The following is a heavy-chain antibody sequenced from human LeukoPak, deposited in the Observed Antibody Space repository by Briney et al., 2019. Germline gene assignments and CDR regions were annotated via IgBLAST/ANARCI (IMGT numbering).Heavy chain of an antibody. D-gene: IGHD3-22*01. Sequence: ASVKVSCKASGYTFTGYYMHWVRQAPGQGLEWMGWINPNSGGTNYAQKFQGRVAMTRDTSISTAYMELSRLRSDDTAVYYCARGDLITMIVVASWFDPWGQGTLVTVSS. CDR2: INPNSGGT. CDR1: GYTFTGYY. J-gene: IGHJ5*02. CDR3: ARGDLITMIVVASWFDP. V-gene: IGHV1-2*02.